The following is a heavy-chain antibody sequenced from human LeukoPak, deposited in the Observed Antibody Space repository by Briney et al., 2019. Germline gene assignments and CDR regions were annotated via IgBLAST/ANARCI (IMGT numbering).Heavy chain of an antibody. CDR2: IKQDGGEK. Sequence: PGGSLRLSCAASGFTFSNYWMSWVRQAPGKGLESVANIKQDGGEKYYVDSVKGRFTISRDNAKNSLYLQMNSLRAEDTAVYYCARDSSPGYYDYVWGTYPRYWGQGTLVTVSS. D-gene: IGHD3-16*02. CDR3: ARDSSPGYYDYVWGTYPRY. V-gene: IGHV3-7*05. J-gene: IGHJ4*02. CDR1: GFTFSNYW.